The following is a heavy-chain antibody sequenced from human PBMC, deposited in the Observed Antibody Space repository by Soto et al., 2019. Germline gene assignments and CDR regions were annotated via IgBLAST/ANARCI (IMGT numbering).Heavy chain of an antibody. Sequence: SETLSLTCTVSGGSISSYYWSWIRQPPGKGLEWIGYIYYSGSTNYNPSLKSRVTISVDTSKNQFSLKLSSVTAADTAVYYCASVGVYGDYDYYYGMDVWGQGTTVTVSS. J-gene: IGHJ6*02. V-gene: IGHV4-59*01. CDR3: ASVGVYGDYDYYYGMDV. D-gene: IGHD4-17*01. CDR2: IYYSGST. CDR1: GGSISSYY.